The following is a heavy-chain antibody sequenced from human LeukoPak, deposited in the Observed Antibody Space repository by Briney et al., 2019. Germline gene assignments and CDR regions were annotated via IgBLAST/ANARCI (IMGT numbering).Heavy chain of an antibody. CDR2: IGESGNAT. V-gene: IGHV3-23*01. J-gene: IGHJ4*02. CDR1: GFTFSSQA. CDR3: AKDPEF. Sequence: GGSLRLSCAVSGFTFSSQAMSWVRQAPGKGLEWLSGIGESGNATFNIDSVKGRFTISRDNSKNTLYLQMDSLRAEDTAVYYCAKDPEFWGQGILVTVSS. D-gene: IGHD3-10*01.